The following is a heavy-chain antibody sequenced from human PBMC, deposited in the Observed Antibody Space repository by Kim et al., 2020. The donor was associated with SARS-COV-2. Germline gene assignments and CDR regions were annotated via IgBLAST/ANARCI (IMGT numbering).Heavy chain of an antibody. Sequence: GGSLRLSCAASGFTVSNYWMSWLRQTPGKGLEWVANIKQDGSDTYYADSVKGRFTISRDNAKSSLYLQMNSLRAEDTAVYYCARDNWDAFDIWGLETMV. J-gene: IGHJ3*02. D-gene: IGHD1-20*01. V-gene: IGHV3-7*01. CDR3: ARDNWDAFDI. CDR2: IKQDGSDT. CDR1: GFTVSNYW.